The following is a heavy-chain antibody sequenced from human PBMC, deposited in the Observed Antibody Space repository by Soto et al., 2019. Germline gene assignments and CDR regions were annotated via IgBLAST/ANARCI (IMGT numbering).Heavy chain of an antibody. J-gene: IGHJ6*02. V-gene: IGHV3-30-3*01. Sequence: PGGSLRLSCAASGFTFSSYAMHWVRQAPGKGLEWVAVISYDGSNKYYADSVKGRFTISRDNSKNTLYLQMNSLRAEDTAVYYCASPNDFWSGYPYYYGMDAWGQGTTVTVS. D-gene: IGHD3-3*01. CDR2: ISYDGSNK. CDR3: ASPNDFWSGYPYYYGMDA. CDR1: GFTFSSYA.